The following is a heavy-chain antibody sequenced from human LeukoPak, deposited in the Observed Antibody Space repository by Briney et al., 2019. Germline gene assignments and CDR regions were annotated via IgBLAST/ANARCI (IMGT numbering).Heavy chain of an antibody. Sequence: GASVKVSCKVSGYTLTELSMHWVRQAPGKGLEWMGGFDPEDGETIYAQKFQGRVTMTEDTSTDTAYMELSSLRSEDTAVYYCATLRFLERLPHYYGMDVWGQGTTVTVSS. CDR1: GYTLTELS. J-gene: IGHJ6*02. CDR3: ATLRFLERLPHYYGMDV. D-gene: IGHD3-3*01. V-gene: IGHV1-24*01. CDR2: FDPEDGET.